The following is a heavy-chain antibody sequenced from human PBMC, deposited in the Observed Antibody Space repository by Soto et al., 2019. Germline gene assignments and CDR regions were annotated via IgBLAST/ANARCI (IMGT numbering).Heavy chain of an antibody. V-gene: IGHV4-59*01. CDR1: GGSISSYY. J-gene: IGHJ6*02. D-gene: IGHD6-6*01. Sequence: SETLSLTCTDSGGSISSYYWSWIRQPPGKGLEWIGYIYYSGSTNYNPSLKSRVTISVDTSKNQFSLKLSSVTAADTAVYYCARDLKYSRSADYYYYGMDVWGQGTTVTVS. CDR3: ARDLKYSRSADYYYYGMDV. CDR2: IYYSGST.